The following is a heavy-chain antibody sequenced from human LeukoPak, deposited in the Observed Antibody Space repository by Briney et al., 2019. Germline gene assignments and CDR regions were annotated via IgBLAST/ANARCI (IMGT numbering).Heavy chain of an antibody. J-gene: IGHJ4*02. CDR2: INHSGST. V-gene: IGHV4-34*01. D-gene: IGHD1-26*01. CDR3: ASNLGGSYLDY. CDR1: GGSFSGYY. Sequence: SETLSLTCAVYGGSFSGYYWSWIRQPPGKGLEWIGEINHSGSTNYNPSLKSRVTISVDTSKNQFSLKLSPVTAAGTAVYYCASNLGGSYLDYWGQGTLVTVSS.